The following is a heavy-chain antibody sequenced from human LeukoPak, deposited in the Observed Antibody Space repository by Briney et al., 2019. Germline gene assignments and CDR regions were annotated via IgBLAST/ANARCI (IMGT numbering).Heavy chain of an antibody. CDR2: VFHTGHT. J-gene: IGHJ5*02. CDR3: AGSIFGYPWFDP. V-gene: IGHV4-59*01. D-gene: IGHD3-9*01. CDR1: AAISSFY. Sequence: TSETLSLTCTVSAAISSFYWSWLRQPPGKGLEWIGYVFHTGHTNYNPSLKSRVTMSIDPSKDQFSLEVTSVTAADTAVYYCAGSIFGYPWFDPWGQGTLVTVSS.